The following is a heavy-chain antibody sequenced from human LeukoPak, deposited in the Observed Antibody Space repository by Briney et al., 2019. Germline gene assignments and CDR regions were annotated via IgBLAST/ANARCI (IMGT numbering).Heavy chain of an antibody. CDR2: ISSSSSYI. Sequence: PGGSLRLSCAASGFTFSSYSMNWVRQAPGKGLEWVSSISSSSSYIYYADSVKGRFTISRDNAKNSLYLQMNSLRAEDTAVYYCARARFVVGGTLDYWGQGTLVAVSS. J-gene: IGHJ4*02. V-gene: IGHV3-21*01. CDR3: ARARFVVGGTLDY. D-gene: IGHD1-26*01. CDR1: GFTFSSYS.